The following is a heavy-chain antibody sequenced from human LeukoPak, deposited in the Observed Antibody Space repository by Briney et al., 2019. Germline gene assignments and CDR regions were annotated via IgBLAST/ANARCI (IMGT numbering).Heavy chain of an antibody. V-gene: IGHV4-59*11. Sequence: SETLSLTCSVSGGSIGSHYWSWIRQPPGKGLEWIGYIHYSGSTNYNPSLTNRVTISVDTSNSQFSLKLISVTAADTAVYYCARVRIMVRGGGMDVWGKGTTVTVST. CDR1: GGSIGSHY. D-gene: IGHD3-10*01. CDR2: IHYSGST. CDR3: ARVRIMVRGGGMDV. J-gene: IGHJ6*04.